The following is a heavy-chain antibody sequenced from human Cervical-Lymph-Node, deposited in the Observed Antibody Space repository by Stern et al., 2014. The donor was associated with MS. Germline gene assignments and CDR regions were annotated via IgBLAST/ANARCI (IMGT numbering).Heavy chain of an antibody. CDR1: GFTFSNYN. CDR2: ITYSSSTI. Sequence: EMQLVESGGGLVQPGGSLRLSCAASGFTFSNYNMNWVRQAPGKGLEWVSYITYSSSTIYYADTVKGRFTISRDNAKNSLYLQMNSLRAEDTAVYYCARNYDFASVGDYWGQGTLVTVSS. D-gene: IGHD3-3*01. V-gene: IGHV3-48*01. CDR3: ARNYDFASVGDY. J-gene: IGHJ4*02.